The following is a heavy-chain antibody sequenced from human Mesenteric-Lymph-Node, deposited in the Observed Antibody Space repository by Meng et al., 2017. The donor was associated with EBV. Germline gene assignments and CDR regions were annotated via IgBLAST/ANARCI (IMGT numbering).Heavy chain of an antibody. Sequence: EVDVVESGGGLVQPGGSLRLSRAASGFSFSSYAMTWVRQAPGKGLVWVSRINTDGTSTYYADSVKGRFTISRDNAKNTLYLQMNSLRAEDTAMYYCARERRVVWGQGTLVTVSS. CDR2: INTDGTST. V-gene: IGHV3-74*01. CDR3: ARERRVV. J-gene: IGHJ4*02. CDR1: GFSFSSYA.